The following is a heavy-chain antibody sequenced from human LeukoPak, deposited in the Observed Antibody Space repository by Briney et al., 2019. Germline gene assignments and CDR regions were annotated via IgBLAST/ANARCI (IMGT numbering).Heavy chain of an antibody. CDR1: GGFISSHY. CDR2: IYYTGSP. Sequence: PSETLSLTCTVSGGFISSHYWSWIRQPPGKGLEWIGYIYYTGSPNYNPSLKSRVTISVDTSKNQFSLKLTSVTAADTAVYYCARGGSYRPFDYWGQGTLVTVSS. J-gene: IGHJ4*02. CDR3: ARGGSYRPFDY. V-gene: IGHV4-59*11. D-gene: IGHD3-16*02.